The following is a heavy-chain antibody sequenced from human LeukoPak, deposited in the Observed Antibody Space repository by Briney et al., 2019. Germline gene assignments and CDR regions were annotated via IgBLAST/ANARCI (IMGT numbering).Heavy chain of an antibody. V-gene: IGHV3-7*01. CDR1: GCIRPNFL. CDR2: IKEEGSEK. J-gene: IGHJ4*02. D-gene: IGHD2-15*01. Sequence: GESVSHLCSPWGCIRPNFLLRKIGRAPGRGREWVAKIKEEGSEKYYVDSVKGRLIISRDNAKNSLYLQMNGLRAEDTAVYYCARDSSAAPHSYWGQGTLVTVFS. CDR3: ARDSSAAPHSY.